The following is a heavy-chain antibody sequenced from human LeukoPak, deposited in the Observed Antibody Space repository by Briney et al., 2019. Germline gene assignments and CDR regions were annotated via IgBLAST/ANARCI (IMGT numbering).Heavy chain of an antibody. CDR2: IYYSGST. D-gene: IGHD3-10*01. Sequence: SSETLSLTCTVSGGSISSYYWSWIREPPGTGLEWIGYIYYSGSTNYNPSLKSRVTISVDTSKNQFSLKLSSVTAADTAVYYCARDLYTSGSGSYYNNWFDPWGQGTLVTVSS. CDR3: ARDLYTSGSGSYYNNWFDP. V-gene: IGHV4-59*01. J-gene: IGHJ5*02. CDR1: GGSISSYY.